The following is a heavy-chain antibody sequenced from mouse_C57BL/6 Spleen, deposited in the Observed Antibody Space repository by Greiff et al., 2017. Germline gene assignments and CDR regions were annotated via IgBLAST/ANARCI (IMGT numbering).Heavy chain of an antibody. CDR1: GYAFSSSW. J-gene: IGHJ4*01. CDR3: ARALYSGYAMDY. V-gene: IGHV1-82*01. CDR2: IYPGDGDT. Sequence: VQLQESGPELVKPGASVKISCKASGYAFSSSWMNWVKQRPGKGIEWSGRIYPGDGDTNYNGKFKGKATLTADKSSSTAYMQLSSLTSEDSAVYFCARALYSGYAMDYWGQGTSVTVSS. D-gene: IGHD2-1*01.